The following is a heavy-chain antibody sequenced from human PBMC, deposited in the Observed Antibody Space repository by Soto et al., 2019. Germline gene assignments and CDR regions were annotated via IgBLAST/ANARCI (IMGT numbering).Heavy chain of an antibody. J-gene: IGHJ6*02. Sequence: GGSLRLSCAASGFTFSSYAMSWVRQAPGKGLEWVSAISGSGGSTYYADSVKGRFTISRDNSKNTLYLQMNSLRAEDTAVYYCAKTTSIAAPPARGDYYYYGMDVWGQGTTVTVS. CDR3: AKTTSIAAPPARGDYYYYGMDV. CDR1: GFTFSSYA. CDR2: ISGSGGST. V-gene: IGHV3-23*01. D-gene: IGHD6-6*01.